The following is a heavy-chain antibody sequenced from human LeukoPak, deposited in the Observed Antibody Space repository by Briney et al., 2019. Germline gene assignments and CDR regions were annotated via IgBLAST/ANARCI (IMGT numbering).Heavy chain of an antibody. CDR3: AKMKGWRLYDYCMDV. CDR2: LTGSGST. V-gene: IGHV3-23*01. Sequence: LTGGSLRLSCVASGFAFSSFAMSWVRQAPGKGLEWVSGLTGSGSTYHADSVKGRFTISRDNPKNTLSLQMNSLRAEDTAVYYCAKMKGWRLYDYCMDVWGKGTTVTVSS. CDR1: GFAFSSFA. D-gene: IGHD2-15*01. J-gene: IGHJ6*03.